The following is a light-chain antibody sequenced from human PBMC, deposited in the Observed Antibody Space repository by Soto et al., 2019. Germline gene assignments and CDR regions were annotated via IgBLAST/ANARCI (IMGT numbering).Light chain of an antibody. CDR3: TSYTSSSTVV. CDR1: SSDVGGYNY. V-gene: IGLV2-14*03. J-gene: IGLJ2*01. CDR2: DIG. Sequence: QSALTQPASVSGSPGQSITISCTGTSSDVGGYNYVSWYQHHPGQAPKLMIYDIGNRPSGVSNRFSGSKSGNTASLTISGLQAEDEADYYCTSYTSSSTVVFGGGTKLTVL.